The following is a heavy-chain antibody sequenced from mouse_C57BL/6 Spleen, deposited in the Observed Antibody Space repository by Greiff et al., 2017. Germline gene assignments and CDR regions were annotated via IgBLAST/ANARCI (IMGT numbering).Heavy chain of an antibody. CDR2: IDPSDSYT. J-gene: IGHJ2*01. D-gene: IGHD4-1*01. CDR1: GYTFTSYW. CDR3: ARGRTGLSYYLDY. V-gene: IGHV1-50*01. Sequence: VQLQQPGAELVKPGASVKLSCKASGYTFTSYWMQWVKQRPGQGLEWIGEIDPSDSYTNYNQKFKGKATLTVDPSSSTAYMQLSSLTSEDSAVYYCARGRTGLSYYLDYGGQGTTLTVSS.